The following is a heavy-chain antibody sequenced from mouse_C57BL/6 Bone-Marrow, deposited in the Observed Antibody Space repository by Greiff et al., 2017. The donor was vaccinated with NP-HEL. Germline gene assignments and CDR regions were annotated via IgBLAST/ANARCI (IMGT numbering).Heavy chain of an antibody. J-gene: IGHJ4*01. CDR3: ARDESAGYYAMDY. CDR2: ISYDGSN. V-gene: IGHV3-6*01. CDR1: GYSITSGYY. Sequence: EVHLVESGPGLVKPSQSLSLTCSVTGYSITSGYYWNWIRQFPGNKLEWMGYISYDGSNNYNPSLKNRISITRDTSKNQFFLKLNSVTTEDTATYYCARDESAGYYAMDYWGQGTSVTVSS.